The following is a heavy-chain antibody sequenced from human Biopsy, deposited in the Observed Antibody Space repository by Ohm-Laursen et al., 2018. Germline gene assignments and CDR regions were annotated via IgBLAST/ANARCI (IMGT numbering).Heavy chain of an antibody. J-gene: IGHJ2*01. V-gene: IGHV4-31*01. CDR3: ARGVPHYDGSGFPLAGYWYFDL. CDR1: GGSIGGGEYY. D-gene: IGHD3-22*01. Sequence: TLSPTCTVSGGSIGGGEYYWNWIRQHPGKGLEWIGLISYSATTFHNPSLESLLTISIDTSKNHFSLNLRSVTAADTAVYYCARGVPHYDGSGFPLAGYWYFDLWGRGTLVTVSS. CDR2: ISYSATT.